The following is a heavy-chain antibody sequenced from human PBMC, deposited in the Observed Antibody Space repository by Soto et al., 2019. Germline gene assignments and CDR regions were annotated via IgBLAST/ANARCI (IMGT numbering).Heavy chain of an antibody. J-gene: IGHJ4*02. CDR1: GYTCTGYY. CDR3: ARGEPYYYDTSGFEYLDYFDL. CDR2: INPNSGGT. Sequence: ASVKVSCKASGYTCTGYYMHGVRQAPGQGLEWMGWINPNSGGTNYAQKFQGRVTMTKDTSISTAYMELSRLRSVTAADTAVYFCARGEPYYYDTSGFEYLDYFDLWGRGTPVTVSS. D-gene: IGHD3-22*01. V-gene: IGHV1-2*02.